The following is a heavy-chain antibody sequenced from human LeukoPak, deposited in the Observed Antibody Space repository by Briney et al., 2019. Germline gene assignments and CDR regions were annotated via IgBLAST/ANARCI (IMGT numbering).Heavy chain of an antibody. D-gene: IGHD5-18*01. CDR2: MNPNSGNT. V-gene: IGHV1-8*01. CDR3: ARGRGYSYGLYRIEIDY. CDR1: GYTFTSYD. Sequence: GASVKVSCKASGYTFTSYDINWARQATGQGLEWMGWMNPNSGNTGYAQKFQGRVTMTRNTSISTAYMWLSSLRSEDTAVYYCARGRGYSYGLYRIEIDYWGQGTLVTVSS. J-gene: IGHJ4*02.